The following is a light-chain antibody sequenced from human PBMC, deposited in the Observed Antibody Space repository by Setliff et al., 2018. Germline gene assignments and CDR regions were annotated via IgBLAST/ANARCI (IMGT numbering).Light chain of an antibody. CDR2: GAS. CDR3: SSYAGLNTFVI. V-gene: IGLV2-14*03. J-gene: IGLJ2*01. CDR1: SSDIGGYNY. Sequence: QSVLTQPASVSGSPGQSITISCTGPSSDIGGYNYVSWYQQYPGKAPQLIIYGASKRPSGVSDRFSGSKSGNTASLTISGLQVEDEADYYCSSYAGLNTFVIFGGGTKVTVL.